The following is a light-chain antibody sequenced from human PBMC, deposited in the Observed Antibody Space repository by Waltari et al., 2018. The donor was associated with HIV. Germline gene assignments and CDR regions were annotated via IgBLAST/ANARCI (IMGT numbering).Light chain of an antibody. Sequence: DIQMTQSPSTLSASVGDRVTITCRASQNLSSWLAWYQQKPGKAPKLLIYKASTLESGVPSRFSGSGSGTEFTLTISSLQPDDFATYYCQQYNSYWTFGQGTKVEIK. J-gene: IGKJ1*01. CDR1: QNLSSW. V-gene: IGKV1-5*03. CDR2: KAS. CDR3: QQYNSYWT.